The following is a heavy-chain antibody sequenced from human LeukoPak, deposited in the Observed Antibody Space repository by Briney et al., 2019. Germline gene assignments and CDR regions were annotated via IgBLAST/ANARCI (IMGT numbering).Heavy chain of an antibody. CDR1: GYNFNNYG. J-gene: IGHJ4*02. D-gene: IGHD3-22*01. V-gene: IGHV1-18*01. CDR3: ARLEMYNYDSSGYYLGGYSDY. Sequence: GASVKVSCKTSGYNFNNYGISWVRQAPGQGLEWMGWISAYSGDTNYAQKLQGRVTMTTDTSTSTAYMELRSLRSDDTAVYYCARLEMYNYDSSGYYLGGYSDYWGQGTLVTVSS. CDR2: ISAYSGDT.